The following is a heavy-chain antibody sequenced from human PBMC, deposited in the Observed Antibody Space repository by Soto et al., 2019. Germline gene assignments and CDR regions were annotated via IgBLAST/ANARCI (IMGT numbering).Heavy chain of an antibody. CDR3: AKDLSVVRPFDP. Sequence: GGSLRLSCAASGFIFSAYTMHWVRQAPGKGLEWVSAISGSGGSTYYADSVKGRFTISRDNSKNTLYLQMNSLRAEDTAVYYCAKDLSVVRPFDPWGQGTLVTVSS. D-gene: IGHD3-10*01. V-gene: IGHV3-23*01. CDR2: ISGSGGST. J-gene: IGHJ5*02. CDR1: GFIFSAYT.